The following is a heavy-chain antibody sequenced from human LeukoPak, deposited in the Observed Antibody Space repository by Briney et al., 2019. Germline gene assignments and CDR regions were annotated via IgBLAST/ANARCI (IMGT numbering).Heavy chain of an antibody. V-gene: IGHV3-7*01. CDR1: GFPFTIYW. D-gene: IGHD3-9*01. CDR3: ARGRYLDWSPYFFDY. Sequence: GGSLRLSCAASGFPFTIYWMSWVRQAPGKGLEWVANIDQDGREKYFVDSVRGRFSIFRDNDKNTLYLQMNSLRVEDTAIYYCARGRYLDWSPYFFDYWGQGTLVTVSS. J-gene: IGHJ4*02. CDR2: IDQDGREK.